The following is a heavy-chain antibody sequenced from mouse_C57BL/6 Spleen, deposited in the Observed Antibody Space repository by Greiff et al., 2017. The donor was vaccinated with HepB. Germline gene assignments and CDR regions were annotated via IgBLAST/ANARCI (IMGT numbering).Heavy chain of an antibody. J-gene: IGHJ2*01. V-gene: IGHV1-80*01. CDR2: IYPGDGDT. CDR3: ARSGDYDERGY. CDR1: GYAFSSYW. D-gene: IGHD2-4*01. Sequence: QVQLKESGAELVKPGASVKISCKASGYAFSSYWMNWVKQRPGKGLEWIGQIYPGDGDTNYNGKFKGKATLTADKSSSTAYMQLSSLTSEDSAVYFCARSGDYDERGYWGQGTTLTVSS.